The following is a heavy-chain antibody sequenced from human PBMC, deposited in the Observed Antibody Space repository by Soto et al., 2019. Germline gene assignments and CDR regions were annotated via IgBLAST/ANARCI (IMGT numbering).Heavy chain of an antibody. CDR3: AKGISIFGVITTPFDY. V-gene: IGHV3-23*01. CDR1: GFTFRSFA. D-gene: IGHD3-3*01. Sequence: GESLKISCAASGFTFRSFAMSWVRQAPGKGLQWVSTLNGNGDDTYYADSVKGRFTISRDNSENTLHLHMNSLRAEDSAVYYCAKGISIFGVITTPFDYWGRGTLVTVSS. J-gene: IGHJ4*02. CDR2: LNGNGDDT.